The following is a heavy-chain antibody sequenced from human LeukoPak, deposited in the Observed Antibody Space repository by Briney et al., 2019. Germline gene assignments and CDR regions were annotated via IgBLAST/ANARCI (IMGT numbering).Heavy chain of an antibody. CDR3: ARGGGFTVNTFSVFAPDWYFDL. CDR2: IIPIFGTA. J-gene: IGHJ2*01. V-gene: IGHV1-69*13. D-gene: IGHD4-11*01. Sequence: GASVKVSCKASGGTFSSYAISWVRQAPGQGLEWMGGIIPIFGTANYAQKFQGRVTITADESTSTAYMELSSLRSEDTAVYYCARGGGFTVNTFSVFAPDWYFDLWGRGTLVTVSS. CDR1: GGTFSSYA.